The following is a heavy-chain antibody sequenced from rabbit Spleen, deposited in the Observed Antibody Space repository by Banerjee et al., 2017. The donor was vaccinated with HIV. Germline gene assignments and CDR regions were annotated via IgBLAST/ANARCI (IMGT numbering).Heavy chain of an antibody. Sequence: QEQLEESGGGLVQPGGSLKLSCKASGFDFNSYGVSWVRQAPGKGLEWIGYIDPVFGATYYATWVNGRFTISSHNAQNTLYLQLNSLTAADTATYFCAKENGGNGEFNLWGPGTLVTVS. CDR3: AKENGGNGEFNL. D-gene: IGHD3-1*01. CDR1: GFDFNSYG. V-gene: IGHV1S47*01. J-gene: IGHJ4*01. CDR2: IDPVFGAT.